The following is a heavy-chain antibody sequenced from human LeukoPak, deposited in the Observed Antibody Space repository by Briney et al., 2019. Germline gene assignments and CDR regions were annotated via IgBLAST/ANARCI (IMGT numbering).Heavy chain of an antibody. Sequence: GGSLRLSCAASGFMFSCYWMSWVRQAPGKGLEWVSSISSSSSYIYYVDSVKGRFTISRDNAKNSLYLQMNSLRAEDTAVYYCARGYHYDTSGYHSAFDYWGQGTLVTVSS. D-gene: IGHD3-22*01. CDR2: ISSSSSYI. CDR3: ARGYHYDTSGYHSAFDY. J-gene: IGHJ4*02. V-gene: IGHV3-21*01. CDR1: GFMFSCYW.